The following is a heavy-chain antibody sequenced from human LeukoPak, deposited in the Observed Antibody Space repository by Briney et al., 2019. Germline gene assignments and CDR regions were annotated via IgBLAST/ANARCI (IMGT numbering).Heavy chain of an antibody. Sequence: GGSLRLSCVASGFTFSRHGMNWVRQAPGKGLEWVSGISPSGDIKYYVGSVKGRFTVSRDNSKNTLYLQINSLRVEDTAIYYCCVYKAANWFDPWGQGTLVTVSS. CDR3: CVYKAANWFDP. V-gene: IGHV3-23*01. J-gene: IGHJ5*02. CDR2: ISPSGDIK. CDR1: GFTFSRHG. D-gene: IGHD5/OR15-5a*01.